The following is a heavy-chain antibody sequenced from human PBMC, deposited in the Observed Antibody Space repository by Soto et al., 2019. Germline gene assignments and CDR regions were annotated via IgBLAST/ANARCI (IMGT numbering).Heavy chain of an antibody. CDR3: ATDGADGAPIDY. V-gene: IGHV1-46*01. D-gene: IGHD4-17*01. CDR1: GYTLTRHY. J-gene: IGHJ4*02. CDR2: INPSGRST. Sequence: QVQLVQSGAEVKKPGASVKVSCKASGYTLTRHYIHWVRQAPGQGLEWMGMINPSGRSTGYAQKFQGRVTMTRDTSTNTVYMELNSLKSEDTAVYYCATDGADGAPIDYWGQGTLVVVSS.